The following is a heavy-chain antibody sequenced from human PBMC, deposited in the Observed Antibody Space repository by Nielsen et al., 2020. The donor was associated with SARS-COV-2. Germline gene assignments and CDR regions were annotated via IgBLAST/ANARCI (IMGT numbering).Heavy chain of an antibody. CDR3: ARVAGGSFHYYSMDV. Sequence: GESLKISCEGSGFSFSNYGMHWVRQAPGKGLEWVAHIWYDESNQFYGDSVRGRFTVSRDNSKNTLYLQMDSLRVEDTALYYCARVAGGSFHYYSMDVWGQGTPVTVSS. V-gene: IGHV3-33*01. J-gene: IGHJ6*02. D-gene: IGHD5-12*01. CDR2: IWYDESNQ. CDR1: GFSFSNYG.